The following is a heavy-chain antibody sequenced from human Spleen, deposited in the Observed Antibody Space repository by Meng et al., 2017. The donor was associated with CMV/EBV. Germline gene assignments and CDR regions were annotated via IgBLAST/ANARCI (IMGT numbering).Heavy chain of an antibody. CDR2: IYPGDSDT. V-gene: IGHV5-51*01. D-gene: IGHD2-2*01. CDR3: ARHGRYSQYCSSTSCYERYGMDV. J-gene: IGHJ6*02. CDR1: GYSFTSYW. Sequence: GESLKISCKGSGYSFTSYWIGWVRQMPGKGLEWMGIIYPGDSDTRDSPSFQGQVTISADKSISTAYLQWSSLKASDTAMYYCARHGRYSQYCSSTSCYERYGMDVWGQGTTVTVSS.